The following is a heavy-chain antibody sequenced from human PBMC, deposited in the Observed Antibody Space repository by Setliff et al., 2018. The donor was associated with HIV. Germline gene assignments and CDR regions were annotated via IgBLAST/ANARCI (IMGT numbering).Heavy chain of an antibody. CDR1: VGSFSGYY. CDR3: ARGPLDSSGYRSDAFDI. J-gene: IGHJ3*02. D-gene: IGHD3-22*01. Sequence: SETLSLTCAVYVGSFSGYYWSWIRQPPGKGLEWIGEISHSGRTNYNPSLKSRVTISVDTSKNQFSLKLSSVTAADTSVYYCARGPLDSSGYRSDAFDIWGQGTMVTVSS. V-gene: IGHV4-34*01. CDR2: ISHSGRT.